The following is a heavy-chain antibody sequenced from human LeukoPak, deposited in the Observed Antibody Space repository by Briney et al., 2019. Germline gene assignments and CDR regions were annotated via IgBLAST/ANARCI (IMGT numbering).Heavy chain of an antibody. CDR2: INAGNGNT. CDR1: GYTFTSYA. V-gene: IGHV1-3*01. J-gene: IGHJ4*02. D-gene: IGHD6-19*01. CDR3: ARAGGSGSGYSSGWYYDY. Sequence: ASVKVPCKASGYTFTSYAMHWVRQAPGQRLEWMGWINAGNGNTKYSQKFQGRVTITRDTSASTAYMELSSLRSEDTAVYYCARAGGSGSGYSSGWYYDYWGQGTLVTVSS.